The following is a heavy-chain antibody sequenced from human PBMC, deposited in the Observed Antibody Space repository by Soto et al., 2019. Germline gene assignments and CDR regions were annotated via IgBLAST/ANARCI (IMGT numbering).Heavy chain of an antibody. CDR2: INPNSGGT. D-gene: IGHD3-22*01. Sequence: ASVKVSCKASGYTFTGYYMHWVRQAPGQGLEWMGWINPNSGGTNYAQKFQGWVTMTRDTSISTAYMELSRLRSDDTAVYYCAGAGGLNYYDSSGYSHSSPTDYYYGMDVWGQGTTVTVSS. CDR1: GYTFTGYY. CDR3: AGAGGLNYYDSSGYSHSSPTDYYYGMDV. J-gene: IGHJ6*02. V-gene: IGHV1-2*04.